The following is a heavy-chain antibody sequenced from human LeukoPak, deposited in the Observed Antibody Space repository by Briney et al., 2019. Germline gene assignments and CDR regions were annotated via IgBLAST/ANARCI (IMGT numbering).Heavy chain of an antibody. CDR3: AKDPTMSRLYYFEY. V-gene: IGHV3-30*02. CDR2: IRYDGSNK. J-gene: IGHJ4*02. D-gene: IGHD6-25*01. CDR1: GFTFSSYG. Sequence: GGSLRLSCAASGFTFSSYGIHWVRQAPGKGLEWVAFIRYDGSNKYYADSVKGRFTISRDNSKNTVYLQMSSLRTGDTAVYYCAKDPTMSRLYYFEYWGQGSLVTVSS.